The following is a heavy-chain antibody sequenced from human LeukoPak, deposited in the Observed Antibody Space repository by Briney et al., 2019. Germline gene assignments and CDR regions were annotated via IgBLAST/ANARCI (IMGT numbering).Heavy chain of an antibody. CDR2: IFTSGST. CDR3: ARGLLMDV. V-gene: IGHV4-61*02. CDR1: GGSINSGTYY. J-gene: IGHJ6*03. Sequence: SETLSLTCNVSGGSINSGTYYWSWIRQPAGKRLEWIGRIFTSGSTNYNPSLKSRVTITLDTSKNQFSLKVNSVTAADTAVYYCARGLLMDVWGKGTTVTISS.